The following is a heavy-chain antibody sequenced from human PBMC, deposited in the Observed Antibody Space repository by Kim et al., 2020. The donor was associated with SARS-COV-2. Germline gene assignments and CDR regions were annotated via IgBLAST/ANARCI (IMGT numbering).Heavy chain of an antibody. CDR1: GYTFTSYY. D-gene: IGHD3-3*01. CDR3: ARDRVTIFGVVTNQYYYYYYGMDV. Sequence: ASVKVSCKASGYTFTSYYMHWVRQAPGQGLEWMGIINPSGGSTSYAQKFQGRVTMTRDTSTSTVYMELSSLRSEDTAVYYCARDRVTIFGVVTNQYYYYYYGMDVWGQGTTVTVSS. V-gene: IGHV1-46*01. J-gene: IGHJ6*02. CDR2: INPSGGST.